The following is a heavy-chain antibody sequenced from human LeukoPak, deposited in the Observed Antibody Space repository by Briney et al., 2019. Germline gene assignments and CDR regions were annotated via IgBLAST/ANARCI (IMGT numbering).Heavy chain of an antibody. V-gene: IGHV1-18*01. J-gene: IGHJ4*02. CDR3: AGDLDFWSGYLDY. CDR2: INTYNGNT. D-gene: IGHD3-3*01. Sequence: GASVKVSCKASDYTFSNYGISWVRQAPGQGLEWMGWINTYNGNTNYAQRLQGRVTMTIDTSTSTAYMELRRLRSDDTAMYYCAGDLDFWSGYLDYWGQRTLVTVSS. CDR1: DYTFSNYG.